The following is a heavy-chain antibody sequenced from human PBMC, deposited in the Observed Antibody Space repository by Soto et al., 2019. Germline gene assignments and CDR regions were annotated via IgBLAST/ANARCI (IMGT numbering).Heavy chain of an antibody. V-gene: IGHV3-15*07. CDR3: STNDALDI. Sequence: EVQLVESGGGLVKPGGSLRLSCAASGFTFSSVWMNWVRQAPGKGLEWVGRIKNKMGGETTDYAAPVKGRFTISRDDSKNTVYLQMNSLKTEDAAVYYCSTNDALDIWGPGTMVAVSS. CDR2: IKNKMGGETT. CDR1: GFTFSSVW. J-gene: IGHJ3*02.